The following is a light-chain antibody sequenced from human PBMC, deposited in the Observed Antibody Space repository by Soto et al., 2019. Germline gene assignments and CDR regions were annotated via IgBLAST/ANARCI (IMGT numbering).Light chain of an antibody. CDR1: SSDVGDYKY. Sequence: QSALTQPASVSGSPGQSITISCTGTSSDVGDYKYVSWYQQHPGKAPKLVISEVSNRPSGISNRFSGSKSGNTASLTISGLQAEDEADYYCSSFTSNRIYVFGPGTKVTVL. V-gene: IGLV2-14*01. CDR3: SSFTSNRIYV. J-gene: IGLJ1*01. CDR2: EVS.